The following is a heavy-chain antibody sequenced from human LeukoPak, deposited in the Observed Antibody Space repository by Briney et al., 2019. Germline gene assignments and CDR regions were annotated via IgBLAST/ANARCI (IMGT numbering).Heavy chain of an antibody. J-gene: IGHJ4*02. Sequence: SETLSLTCTVSGGSISSGGYYWSWIRQHPGKGLEWIGYIYYSGSTYYNPSLKSRVTISVDTSKNQFSLKLSSVTAADTAVYYCARAESNCYYDSSGRSYFDCWGQGTLVTVSS. CDR2: IYYSGST. CDR3: ARAESNCYYDSSGRSYFDC. V-gene: IGHV4-31*03. D-gene: IGHD3-22*01. CDR1: GGSISSGGYY.